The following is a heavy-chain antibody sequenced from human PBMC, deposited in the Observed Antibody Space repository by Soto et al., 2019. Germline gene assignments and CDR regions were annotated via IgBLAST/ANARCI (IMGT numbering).Heavy chain of an antibody. CDR3: ARESIMITFGGVIAQSNFDY. V-gene: IGHV3-7*01. CDR2: IKQDGSEK. D-gene: IGHD3-16*02. J-gene: IGHJ4*02. CDR1: GFTFSSYW. Sequence: GGSLRLSCAASGFTFSSYWMSWVRQAPGKGLEWVANIKQDGSEKYYVDSVKGRFTISRDNAKNSLYLQMNSLRAEDTAVYYCARESIMITFGGVIAQSNFDYWGQGTLVTVSS.